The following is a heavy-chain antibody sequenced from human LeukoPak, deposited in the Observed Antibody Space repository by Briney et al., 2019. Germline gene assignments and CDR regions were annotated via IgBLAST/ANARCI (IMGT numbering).Heavy chain of an antibody. CDR2: INHSGST. J-gene: IGHJ4*02. CDR3: ERHKPVLRYFDWLSYFDY. D-gene: IGHD3-9*01. V-gene: IGHV4-34*01. Sequence: SETLSLTCAVYGVSFSGYYWSWIRQPPGKGLEWIGEINHSGSTNYNPSLKSRVTISVDTSKNQFSLKLSSVTAADTAVYYCERHKPVLRYFDWLSYFDYWGQGTLVTVSS. CDR1: GVSFSGYY.